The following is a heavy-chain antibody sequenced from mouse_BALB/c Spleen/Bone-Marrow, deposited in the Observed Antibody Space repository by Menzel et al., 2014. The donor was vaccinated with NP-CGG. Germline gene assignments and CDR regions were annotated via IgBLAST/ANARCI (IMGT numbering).Heavy chain of an antibody. CDR2: IYPGDGYE. V-gene: IGHV1-80*01. J-gene: IGHJ1*01. D-gene: IGHD3-3*01. Sequence: VQLQQSGAELVRPGSSVQISCKASGYAFSSYWMNWVKQRPGQGLGRIGLIYPGDGYENYNGKLKGKAILTADKSCSIVYMQLSRLTAEEAAVYFCARSQGGYWYFNVWGAGTTVTVSS. CDR3: ARSQGGYWYFNV. CDR1: GYAFSSYW.